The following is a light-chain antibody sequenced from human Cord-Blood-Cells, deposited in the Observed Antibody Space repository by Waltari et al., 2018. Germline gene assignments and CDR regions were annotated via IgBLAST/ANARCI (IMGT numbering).Light chain of an antibody. CDR1: QSVRRY. CDR2: DAS. Sequence: EIVLTQSPATLSLSTGERATLSCRASQSVRRYLAWYQQKHGQAPRLLIYDASNRATGIPARFSVSGSGTDFTLTISSLAPAYFAVYYCQQRSNWPPEITFGQGTRLEIK. V-gene: IGKV3-11*01. CDR3: QQRSNWPPEIT. J-gene: IGKJ5*01.